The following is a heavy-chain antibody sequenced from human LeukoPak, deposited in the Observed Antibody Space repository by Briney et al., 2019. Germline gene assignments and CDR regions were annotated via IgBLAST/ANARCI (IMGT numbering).Heavy chain of an antibody. V-gene: IGHV4-34*01. CDR2: INHIGST. Sequence: PSETLSLTCAVYGGSFSGYYWSWIRQPPGRGLEWIGEINHIGSTNYNPSLKSRVTISVDTSKNQFSLKLSSVTAADTAVYYCASFYGSGSHNWFDPWGQGTLVTVSS. CDR3: ASFYGSGSHNWFDP. CDR1: GGSFSGYY. J-gene: IGHJ5*02. D-gene: IGHD3-10*01.